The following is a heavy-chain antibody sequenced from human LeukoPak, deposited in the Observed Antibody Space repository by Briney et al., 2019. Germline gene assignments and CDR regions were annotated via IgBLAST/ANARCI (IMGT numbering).Heavy chain of an antibody. Sequence: GGSLRLSCAASGFTFSSYSMNWVRQAPGKGLEWVANIKQDGSEKYYVDSVKGRFTISRDNAKNSLYLQMNSLRAEDTAVYYCARDLTARLAYYYYMDVWGKGTTVTVSS. J-gene: IGHJ6*03. CDR2: IKQDGSEK. CDR1: GFTFSSYS. CDR3: ARDLTARLAYYYYMDV. D-gene: IGHD6-6*01. V-gene: IGHV3-7*01.